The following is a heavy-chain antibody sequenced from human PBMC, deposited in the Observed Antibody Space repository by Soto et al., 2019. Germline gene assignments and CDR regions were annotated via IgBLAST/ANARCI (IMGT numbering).Heavy chain of an antibody. CDR3: ARAKEQQLGGRAWFDP. CDR1: GYTFTSYY. V-gene: IGHV1-46*03. CDR2: INPSGGST. Sequence: GASVKVSCKASGYTFTSYYMHWVRQAPGQGLEWMGIINPSGGSTSYAQKFQGRVTMTRDTSTSTVYMELSSLRSEDTAVYYCARAKEQQLGGRAWFDPWGQGTLVTVSS. D-gene: IGHD6-13*01. J-gene: IGHJ5*02.